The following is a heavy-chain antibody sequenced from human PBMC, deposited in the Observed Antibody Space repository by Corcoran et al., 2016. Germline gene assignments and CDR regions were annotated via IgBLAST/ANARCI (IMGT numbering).Heavy chain of an antibody. CDR2: IIPIFGTA. CDR3: ASRRGTAMAPFEY. J-gene: IGHJ4*02. Sequence: QVQLVQSGAEVKKPGSSVKVSCKASGGTFSNYAISWVRLAPGQGLEWMGGIIPIFGTANYAQKFQGRVTITADKFTSTAYMELSSLRAEDTAVYYCASRRGTAMAPFEYWGQGTLVTVSS. CDR1: GGTFSNYA. D-gene: IGHD5-18*01. V-gene: IGHV1-69*06.